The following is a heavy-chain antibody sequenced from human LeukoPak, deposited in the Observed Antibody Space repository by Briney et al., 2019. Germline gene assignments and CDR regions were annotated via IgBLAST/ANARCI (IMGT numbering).Heavy chain of an antibody. CDR1: GGSMRSTSYF. D-gene: IGHD2-8*01. CDR2: VYYSGST. J-gene: IGHJ4*02. CDR3: ATLYGYARSWSHFNY. V-gene: IGHV4-39*01. Sequence: KPSETLSLTCTVSGGSMRSTSYFWGWIRRPPGKGLEWIGTVYYSGSTYYSPSLKSRVTISLDTSKNQFSLKLTSVTAADTAVYYCATLYGYARSWSHFNYWGQGTLVTVSS.